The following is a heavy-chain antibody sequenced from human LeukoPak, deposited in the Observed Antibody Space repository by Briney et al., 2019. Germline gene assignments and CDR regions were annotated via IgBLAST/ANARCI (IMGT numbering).Heavy chain of an antibody. CDR3: VRNKDGFSI. CDR2: MNPNSGNT. Sequence: ASVKVSCKASGYTFTSYDIGWVRQATGQGLEWMGWMNPNSGNTGYAQKFQGRVTMTRDTSISTAYMELSSLRFEDTAMYYGVRNKDGFSIWGQGTMVTVSS. CDR1: GYTFTSYD. J-gene: IGHJ3*02. V-gene: IGHV1-8*01.